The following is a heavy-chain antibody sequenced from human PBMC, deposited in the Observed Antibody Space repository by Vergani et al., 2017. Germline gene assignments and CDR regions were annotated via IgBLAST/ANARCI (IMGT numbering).Heavy chain of an antibody. CDR3: ARDMVRGVIPLNYGMDV. CDR2: INPSGGST. V-gene: IGHV1-46*03. J-gene: IGHJ6*02. D-gene: IGHD3-10*01. CDR1: GYTFSSYY. Sequence: QVQLVQSGAEVKKPGASVKVSCKASGYTFSSYYMHWVRQAPGQGLEWMGIINPSGGSTSYAQKFQGRVTMTRDTSTSTVYMELSNLRSEDSAVYYCARDMVRGVIPLNYGMDVWGQGTTVTVSS.